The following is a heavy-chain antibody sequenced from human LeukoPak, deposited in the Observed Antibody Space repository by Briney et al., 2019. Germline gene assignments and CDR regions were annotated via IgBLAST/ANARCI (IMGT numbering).Heavy chain of an antibody. V-gene: IGHV5-10-1*01. CDR1: GYTFTSYW. Sequence: GESLRISCQASGYTFTSYWISWVRQMPGKGLEWVGRIDPSDSYTNYSPSFQGHVTISADKSISTAYLQWSSLKASGTAMYYCARQKKDQNWFDPWGQGALVTVSS. CDR2: IDPSDSYT. J-gene: IGHJ5*02. CDR3: ARQKKDQNWFDP.